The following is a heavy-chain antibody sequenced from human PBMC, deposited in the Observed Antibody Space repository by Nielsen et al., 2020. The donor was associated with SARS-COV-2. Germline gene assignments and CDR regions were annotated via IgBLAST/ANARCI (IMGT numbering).Heavy chain of an antibody. J-gene: IGHJ4*02. Sequence: ASVKVSCKASGYILTDYYVQWVRQAPGQGLEWMGRINPNGGGTNYAQKFQGRVSMTRDTSISTAYMELSRLRSDDTAVYYCSRGDFWSGYYLDYWGQGTLVTVSS. D-gene: IGHD3-3*01. V-gene: IGHV1-2*06. CDR3: SRGDFWSGYYLDY. CDR2: INPNGGGT. CDR1: GYILTDYY.